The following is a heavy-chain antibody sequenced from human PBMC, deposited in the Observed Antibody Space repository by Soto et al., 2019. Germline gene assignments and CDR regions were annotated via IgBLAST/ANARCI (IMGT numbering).Heavy chain of an antibody. Sequence: QLQLQESGPGLVKPSETLSLTCTVCGGSISSSSYYWGWIRQPPGKGLEWIGSIYYSGSTYYNPSLKSRVTISVDTSKNQFSLKLSSVTAADTAVYYCARHSFSRLRSDRFDPWGQGTLVTVST. CDR2: IYYSGST. CDR3: ARHSFSRLRSDRFDP. CDR1: GGSISSSSYY. V-gene: IGHV4-39*01. J-gene: IGHJ5*02. D-gene: IGHD4-17*01.